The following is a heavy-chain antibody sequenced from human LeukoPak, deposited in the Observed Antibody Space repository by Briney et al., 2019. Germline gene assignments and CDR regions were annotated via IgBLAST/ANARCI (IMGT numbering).Heavy chain of an antibody. CDR1: GYTFTSNY. V-gene: IGHV1-46*01. CDR2: IYPRDGST. CDR3: ARDQEGFDY. Sequence: ASVNVSFKASGYTFTSNYIHWVRQAPGQGLEWMGMIYPRDGSTSYAQKFQGRVTVTRDTSTSTVHTELSGLRSEDTAVYYCARDQEGFDYWGQGTLVTVSS. J-gene: IGHJ4*02.